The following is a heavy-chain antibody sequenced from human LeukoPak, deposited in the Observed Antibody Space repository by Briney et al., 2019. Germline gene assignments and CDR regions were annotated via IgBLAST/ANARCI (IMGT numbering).Heavy chain of an antibody. Sequence: ASVKVSCKASGYTFTGYYMHWVRQAPGQGLEWMGWINPNSGGTNYAQKFQGWVTMTRDTSISTAYMELSRLRSDDTAVYYCARDPSGVAPRGYFDYWGQGTLVTVSS. V-gene: IGHV1-2*04. CDR1: GYTFTGYY. J-gene: IGHJ4*02. CDR2: INPNSGGT. CDR3: ARDPSGVAPRGYFDY. D-gene: IGHD2-15*01.